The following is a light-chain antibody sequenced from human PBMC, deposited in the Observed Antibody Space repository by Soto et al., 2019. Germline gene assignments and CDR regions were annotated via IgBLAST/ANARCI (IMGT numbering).Light chain of an antibody. CDR2: GVC. CDR3: QQYGDLIT. Sequence: DIQMTQSPSSLSASVGDRVTITCQASQDIRKNLNWYQQKPGKAPHLLIYGVCNLETAVPSRFSGSGSGTDFTLTITSLQPEDISTYYCQQYGDLITFGGGTKVEIK. J-gene: IGKJ4*01. CDR1: QDIRKN. V-gene: IGKV1-33*01.